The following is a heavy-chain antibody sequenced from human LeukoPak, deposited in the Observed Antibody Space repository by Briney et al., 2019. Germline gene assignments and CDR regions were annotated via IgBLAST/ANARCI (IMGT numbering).Heavy chain of an antibody. V-gene: IGHV3-23*01. J-gene: IGHJ4*02. CDR1: GFTFSTYA. CDR2: ISGGGDK. CDR3: AKDVNSSGYYLGFDY. D-gene: IGHD3-22*01. Sequence: GGSLRLSCAASGFTFSTYAMSWVRQAPGKGLEWVTTISGGGDKQYADHVEGRFTVSRDDSKNTLYLQMNSLRAEDTALYYCAKDVNSSGYYLGFDYWGQGTLVTVSS.